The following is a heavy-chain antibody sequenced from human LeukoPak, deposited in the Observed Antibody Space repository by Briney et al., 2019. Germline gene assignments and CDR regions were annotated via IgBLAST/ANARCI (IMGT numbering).Heavy chain of an antibody. J-gene: IGHJ5*02. D-gene: IGHD3-10*01. CDR1: GFTFSSYA. CDR3: AKVKGLLWFGGLSWFDP. V-gene: IGHV3-23*01. CDR2: ISGSGGST. Sequence: PGGSLRLSCAASGFTFSSYAMSWVRQAPGKGLEWVSAISGSGGSTYYADSVKGRFTISRDNSKNTLYLQMNSLRAEDTAVYYCAKVKGLLWFGGLSWFDPWGQGTLVTVSS.